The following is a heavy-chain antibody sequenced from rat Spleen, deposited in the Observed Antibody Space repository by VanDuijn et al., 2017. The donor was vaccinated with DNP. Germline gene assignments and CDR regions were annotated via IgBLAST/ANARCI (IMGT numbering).Heavy chain of an antibody. CDR1: GFTFSDYN. Sequence: EVQLVESGGDLVQSGRSLKVSCAASGFTFSDYNMAWVRQAPKKGLEWVATISTSGTRTYYPDSVKGRFTISRDNAKSSLYLQMNSLKSEDAATYYCARQDYSNYNYFDYWGQGVMVTVSS. CDR3: ARQDYSNYNYFDY. CDR2: ISTSGTRT. V-gene: IGHV5S10*01. D-gene: IGHD1-2*01. J-gene: IGHJ2*01.